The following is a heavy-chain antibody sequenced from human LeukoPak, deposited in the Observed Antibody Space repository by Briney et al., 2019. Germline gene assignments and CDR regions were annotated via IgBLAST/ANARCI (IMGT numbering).Heavy chain of an antibody. D-gene: IGHD1-26*01. CDR2: INPSGGST. CDR3: ARGQVGAPY. Sequence: ASVKVSCKASGYTFTSYYMHWVRQAPGQGLEWMGIINPSGGSTRYAQKFQGRVTMTSDTSTSTVYMDLYSLISEDTAVYYCARGQVGAPYWGQGTLVTVSS. J-gene: IGHJ4*02. V-gene: IGHV1-46*01. CDR1: GYTFTSYY.